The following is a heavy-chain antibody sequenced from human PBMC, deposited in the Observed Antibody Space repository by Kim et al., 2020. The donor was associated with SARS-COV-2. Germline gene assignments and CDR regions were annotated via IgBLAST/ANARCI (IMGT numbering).Heavy chain of an antibody. CDR3: ARDLGLHFDL. J-gene: IGHJ2*01. CDR2: ST. Sequence: STTYIPSLKSRVTMSVDTYKNQIFLNLNSVTAADTVVYYCARDLGLHFDLWGRGTLVTVSS. V-gene: IGHV4-4*07.